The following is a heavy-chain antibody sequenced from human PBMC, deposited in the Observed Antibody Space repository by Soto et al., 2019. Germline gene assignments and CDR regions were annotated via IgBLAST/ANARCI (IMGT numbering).Heavy chain of an antibody. CDR1: GFTFSKAW. D-gene: IGHD1-26*01. J-gene: IGHJ6*02. V-gene: IGHV3-15*01. CDR2: IKSKTDGGTI. Sequence: PVGSLRLSCAASGFTFSKAWMSWVRQAPGKGLEWVGRIKSKTDGGTIDYAAPVKGRFSISRDDSKNTVYLQMNSLRTEDTAVYYCSTGGKYYGMDVCGQRTTVTVSS. CDR3: STGGKYYGMDV.